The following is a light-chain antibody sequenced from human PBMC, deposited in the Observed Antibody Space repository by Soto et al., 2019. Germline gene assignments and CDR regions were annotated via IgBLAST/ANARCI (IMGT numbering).Light chain of an antibody. CDR2: YDN. CDR3: ATWDDDLYTPI. Sequence: QSVLTQPPSASGTPGQRVTISCSGSNSNIGSNTVNWYQQLPGTAPKLLIYYDNLRPSGVPDRISGSKSGTSASLAITGLRSDDEADYYCATWDDDLYTPIIGGGTKLTVL. CDR1: NSNIGSNT. V-gene: IGLV1-44*01. J-gene: IGLJ2*01.